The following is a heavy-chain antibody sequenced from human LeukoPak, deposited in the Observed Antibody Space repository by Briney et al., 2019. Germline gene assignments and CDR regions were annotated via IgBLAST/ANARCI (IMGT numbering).Heavy chain of an antibody. CDR1: GFTFSSYG. J-gene: IGHJ4*02. CDR3: AKDSGSHLIFVFDY. Sequence: GRSLRLSCAASGFTFSSYGMHWVRQAPGKGLEWVAVISYDGSNKYYADSVKGRFTISRDNSKNTLYLQMNSLRAEDTAVYYCAKDSGSHLIFVFDYWGQGTLVTVSS. CDR2: ISYDGSNK. V-gene: IGHV3-30*18. D-gene: IGHD3-22*01.